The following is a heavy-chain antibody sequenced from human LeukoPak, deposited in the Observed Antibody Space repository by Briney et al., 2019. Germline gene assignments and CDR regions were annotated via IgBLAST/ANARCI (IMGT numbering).Heavy chain of an antibody. Sequence: SETLSLTCAVYGGSFSGYYWSWIRQPPGKGLEWIGEINHSGSTNYNPSLKSRVTISVDTSKNQFSLKLSSVTAADTAVYYCARSRYQLLTFSGGDDAFDIWGQGTMVTVSS. V-gene: IGHV4-34*01. CDR2: INHSGST. J-gene: IGHJ3*02. D-gene: IGHD2-2*01. CDR3: ARSRYQLLTFSGGDDAFDI. CDR1: GGSFSGYY.